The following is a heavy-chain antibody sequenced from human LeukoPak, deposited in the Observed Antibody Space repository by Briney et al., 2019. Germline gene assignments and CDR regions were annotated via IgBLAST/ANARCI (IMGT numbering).Heavy chain of an antibody. Sequence: GGSLRLSRAASEFTFSGYDMHWVRQAPGKGLEWVSCISSSGGIIYYADSVKGRFTISRDHAKNSLYLQMNSLRAGDTAVYYCARNLDVWGQGTLVTVSS. D-gene: IGHD1-1*01. CDR3: ARNLDV. J-gene: IGHJ4*02. CDR1: EFTFSGYD. V-gene: IGHV3-48*03. CDR2: ISSSGGII.